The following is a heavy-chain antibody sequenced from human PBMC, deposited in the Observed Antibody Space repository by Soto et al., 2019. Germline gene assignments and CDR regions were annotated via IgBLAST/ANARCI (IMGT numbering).Heavy chain of an antibody. D-gene: IGHD3-10*01. CDR1: GVTFSSYA. V-gene: IGHV3-23*01. Sequence: PGGSLRLSCAASGVTFSSYAMSWVRQAPGKGLEWVSSVSAGGDMTYYSDSVKGRFTISRDNSSNALFLQMNSLRAEDTALYYCARGDRGGSGSPASYYYSGLDVWGQGTTVTVSS. CDR2: VSAGGDMT. J-gene: IGHJ6*02. CDR3: ARGDRGGSGSPASYYYSGLDV.